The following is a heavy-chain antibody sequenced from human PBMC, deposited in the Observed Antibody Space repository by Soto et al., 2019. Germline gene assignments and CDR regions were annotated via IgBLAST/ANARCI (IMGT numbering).Heavy chain of an antibody. CDR3: TRHAGGQVEHSFYYYLTDV. Sequence: EVQLVESGGGLVQPGGSLKLACLASGFPLSDSAIHWVRKASGKGLEWVGRIRSKTNNYATTYGAPVRGRFTLSRDDSKNTAYLQMNDLESDHAAVYYCTRHAGGQVEHSFYYYLTDVWGKGTTVSV. CDR2: IRSKTNNYAT. D-gene: IGHD2-15*01. J-gene: IGHJ6*03. CDR1: GFPLSDSA. V-gene: IGHV3-73*01.